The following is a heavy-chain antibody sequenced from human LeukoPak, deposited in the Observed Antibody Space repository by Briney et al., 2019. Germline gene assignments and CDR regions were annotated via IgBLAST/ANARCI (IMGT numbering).Heavy chain of an antibody. CDR2: INPSGGST. CDR1: GYTFTSYY. CDR3: ARAARDGYNTPPNAFDI. D-gene: IGHD5-24*01. J-gene: IGHJ3*02. Sequence: GASVKVSCKASGYTFTSYYMHWVRQAPGQGLEWMGIINPSGGSTSYAQKFQGRVTMTRDTSTSTVYMELSSLRSEDTAVYYCARAARDGYNTPPNAFDIWGQGTMVTVSS. V-gene: IGHV1-46*01.